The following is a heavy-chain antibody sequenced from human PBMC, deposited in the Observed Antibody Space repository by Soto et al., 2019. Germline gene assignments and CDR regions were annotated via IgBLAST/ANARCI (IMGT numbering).Heavy chain of an antibody. D-gene: IGHD3-22*01. CDR1: GDSLSSNNAA. CDR2: TYYRSKWYN. CDR3: ARSGPGGYIDY. J-gene: IGHJ4*02. Sequence: SQTLSLTCAISGDSLSSNNAARNSVRQSPSRGLEWLGRTYYRSKWYNHYAVSVKSRITVNPDTSKNQFSLQLNSVTPEDTAVYYRARSGPGGYIDYWGQGTLVTVSS. V-gene: IGHV6-1*01.